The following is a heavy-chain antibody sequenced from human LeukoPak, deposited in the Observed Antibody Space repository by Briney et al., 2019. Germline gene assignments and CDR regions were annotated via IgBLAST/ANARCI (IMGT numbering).Heavy chain of an antibody. CDR3: AKGEGPTVGIT. J-gene: IGHJ4*02. Sequence: GGSLRLSCAASGFIFNNYVMSGVRQGPGKGLEWVSASGGGGGRTYYADSVKGRFTISRDNSKNTLFLQMGSLRAEDTAVYYCAKGEGPTVGITWGQGTLVTVTS. CDR1: GFIFNNYV. CDR2: SGGGGGRT. D-gene: IGHD1-7*01. V-gene: IGHV3-23*01.